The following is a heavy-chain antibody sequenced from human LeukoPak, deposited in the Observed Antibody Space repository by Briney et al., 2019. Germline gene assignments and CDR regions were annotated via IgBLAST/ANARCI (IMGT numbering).Heavy chain of an antibody. CDR3: ARGGAARLHFQN. D-gene: IGHD6-6*01. CDR2: IYHSGST. CDR1: GGSISTYY. J-gene: IGHJ1*01. Sequence: SETLSLTCTVSGGSISTYYWNWIRQPPGKGLEWIGYIYHSGSTNYNPSLQSRVTIPVDTSKNQFSLNLNSVTAADTAVYYCARGGAARLHFQNWGQGTLVTVSS. V-gene: IGHV4-59*01.